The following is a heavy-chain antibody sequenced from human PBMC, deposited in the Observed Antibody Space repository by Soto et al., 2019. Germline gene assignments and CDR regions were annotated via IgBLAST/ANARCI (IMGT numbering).Heavy chain of an antibody. D-gene: IGHD3-10*01. V-gene: IGHV4-59*08. CDR2: IYYSGST. Sequence: SETLSLTCTVSGGSINSYYWSWIRQPPGKGLEWIGFIYYSGSTNYNPSLKSRVTISVDTSKNQFSLKLSSVTAADTAVYYCARLVYHGSGSYWWFDPWGQGTLVTVSS. J-gene: IGHJ5*02. CDR1: GGSINSYY. CDR3: ARLVYHGSGSYWWFDP.